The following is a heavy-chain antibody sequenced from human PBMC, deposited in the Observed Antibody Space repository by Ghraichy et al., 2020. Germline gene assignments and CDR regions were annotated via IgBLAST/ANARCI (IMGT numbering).Heavy chain of an antibody. CDR1: GFTFGDYA. D-gene: IGHD3-9*01. Sequence: SLNISCTASGFTFGDYAMSWFRQAPGKGLEWVGFIRSKAYGGTTEYAASVKGRFTISRDDSKSIAYLQMNSLKTEDTAVYYCTSAFDWSSRYYYYGMDVWGQGTTVTVSS. V-gene: IGHV3-49*03. CDR3: TSAFDWSSRYYYYGMDV. J-gene: IGHJ6*02. CDR2: IRSKAYGGTT.